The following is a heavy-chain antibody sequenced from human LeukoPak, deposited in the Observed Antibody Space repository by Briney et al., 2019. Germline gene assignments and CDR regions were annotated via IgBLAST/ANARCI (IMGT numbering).Heavy chain of an antibody. D-gene: IGHD2-15*01. Sequence: GASVKVSCKASGYTFTGYYMHWVRQAPGQGLEWMGWINPNGGGTNYAQKFQGRVTMTRDTSISTAYMELSRLRSDDTAVYYCARGTRSGGSCYRDWGQGTLVTVSS. J-gene: IGHJ4*02. CDR3: ARGTRSGGSCYRD. CDR2: INPNGGGT. CDR1: GYTFTGYY. V-gene: IGHV1-2*02.